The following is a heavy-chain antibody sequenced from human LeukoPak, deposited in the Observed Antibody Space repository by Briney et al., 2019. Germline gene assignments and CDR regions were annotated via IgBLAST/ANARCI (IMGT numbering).Heavy chain of an antibody. D-gene: IGHD1-26*01. CDR1: GFTSSSYA. Sequence: QPGGSLRLSCAASGFTSSSYAMSWVRQAPGKGLEWVSTISGSGGSTYYADSVKGRFTISRDNSKNTLDLQMNSLRAEDTAVYYCAERIMGATKWFDPWGQGTLVTVSP. CDR2: ISGSGGST. J-gene: IGHJ5*02. CDR3: AERIMGATKWFDP. V-gene: IGHV3-23*01.